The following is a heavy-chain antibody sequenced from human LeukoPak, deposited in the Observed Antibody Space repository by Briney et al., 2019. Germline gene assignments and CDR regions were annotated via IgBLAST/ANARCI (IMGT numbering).Heavy chain of an antibody. J-gene: IGHJ5*02. CDR3: VVVPAASNWFDP. CDR2: IYYSGST. Sequence: SETLSLTSTVSGGSISSGGYYWSWIRQHPGKGLEWIGYIYYSGSTCYNPSLKSRVTISVDTSKNQFSLKLSSATAADTAVYYCVVVPAASNWFDPWGQGTLVTVSS. CDR1: GGSISSGGYY. D-gene: IGHD2-2*01. V-gene: IGHV4-31*03.